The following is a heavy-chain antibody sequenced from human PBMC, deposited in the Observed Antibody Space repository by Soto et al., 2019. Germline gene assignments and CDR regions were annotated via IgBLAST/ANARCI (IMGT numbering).Heavy chain of an antibody. V-gene: IGHV3-23*01. D-gene: IGHD5-12*01. CDR1: GFTFSSYA. Sequence: HPGGSLRLSCTASGFTFSSYAMTWVRQAPGGGLEGVSGITASGGRTFYADSVKGRFTISRDNSRSTLYLQMNSLRAEDTAVYYCAKDIRYGDYVRWFDPWGQGTLVTVSS. J-gene: IGHJ5*02. CDR3: AKDIRYGDYVRWFDP. CDR2: ITASGGRT.